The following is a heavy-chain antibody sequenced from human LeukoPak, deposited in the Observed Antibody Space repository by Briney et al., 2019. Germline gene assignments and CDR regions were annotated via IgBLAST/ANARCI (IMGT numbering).Heavy chain of an antibody. CDR2: IYYSGST. CDR3: ARGHGWDFDY. V-gene: IGHV4-30-4*01. J-gene: IGHJ4*02. CDR1: GGSLTSVDSY. D-gene: IGHD6-19*01. Sequence: SQTLSLTCTVSGGSLTSVDSYWSWIRQPPGKGLEWIGYIYYSGSTYYNPSLKSRVTISVDTSKNQFSLKLSSVTAADTAVYYCARGHGWDFDYWGQGTLVTVSS.